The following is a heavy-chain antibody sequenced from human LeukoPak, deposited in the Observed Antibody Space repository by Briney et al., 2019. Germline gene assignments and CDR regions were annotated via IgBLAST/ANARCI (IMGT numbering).Heavy chain of an antibody. D-gene: IGHD2-15*01. Sequence: SETLSLTCNVSGGSISSSSYYWGWIRQPPGKGLEWIGSIYNSRSTYYNPSLKSRVTISVDTSKNLFSLKLSSVTAADTAVYYCAKETTRFGRYCSGGSCYSGLLSSWGQGTLVTVSS. J-gene: IGHJ4*02. V-gene: IGHV4-39*07. CDR1: GGSISSSSYY. CDR2: IYNSRST. CDR3: AKETTRFGRYCSGGSCYSGLLSS.